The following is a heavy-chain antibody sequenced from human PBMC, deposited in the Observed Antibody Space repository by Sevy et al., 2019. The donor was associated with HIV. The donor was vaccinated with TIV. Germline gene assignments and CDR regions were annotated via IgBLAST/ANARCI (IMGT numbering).Heavy chain of an antibody. CDR1: GYTLTELS. Sequence: ASVKVSCKVSGYTLTELSMHWVRQAPGKGLEWMGSFDPEDGETIYAQNFQGRVTMTEDRSTDTAYMELSSLRSEDTAVYYRATTKDYYDSSGYPFDYWGQGTLVTVSS. CDR3: ATTKDYYDSSGYPFDY. V-gene: IGHV1-24*01. CDR2: FDPEDGET. D-gene: IGHD3-22*01. J-gene: IGHJ4*02.